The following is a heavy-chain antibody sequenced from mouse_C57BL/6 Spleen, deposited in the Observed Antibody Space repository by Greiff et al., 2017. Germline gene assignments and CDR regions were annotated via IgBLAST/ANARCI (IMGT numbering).Heavy chain of an antibody. CDR2: IWGGGST. CDR1: GFSLTSYG. V-gene: IGHV2-9*01. D-gene: IGHD2-1*01. Sequence: VQLQQSGPGLVAPSQSLSITCTVSGFSLTSYGVDWVRQPPGKGLEWLGVIWGGGSTNYNSALMSRLSIRKDDSKSQVFLKMNSLETDDTAMYYWAKHDGNNPFAYWGQGTLVIVSA. J-gene: IGHJ3*01. CDR3: AKHDGNNPFAY.